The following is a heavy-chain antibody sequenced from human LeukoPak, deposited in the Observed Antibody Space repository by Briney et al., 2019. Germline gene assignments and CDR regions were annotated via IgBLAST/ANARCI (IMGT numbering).Heavy chain of an antibody. Sequence: PGGSLRLSCAASGFTFSSYGMHWVRQAPGKGLEWVAVIWYDGSNKYYADSVKGRFTISRDNSKNTLYLQMNSLRAEDTAVYYCARESSRGRFDYWGQGTLVTVSS. D-gene: IGHD6-19*01. CDR2: IWYDGSNK. V-gene: IGHV3-33*01. CDR3: ARESSRGRFDY. CDR1: GFTFSSYG. J-gene: IGHJ4*02.